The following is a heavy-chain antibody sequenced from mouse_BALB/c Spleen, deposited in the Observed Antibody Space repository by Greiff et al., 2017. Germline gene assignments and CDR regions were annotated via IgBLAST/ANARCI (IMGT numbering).Heavy chain of an antibody. V-gene: IGHV2-9*02. CDR3: ARDPFDGYYLYYAMDY. J-gene: IGHJ4*01. Sequence: VQLQESGPGLVAPSQSLSITCTVSGFSLTSYGVHWVRQPPGKGLEWLGVIWAGGSTNYNSALMSRLSISKDNSKSQVFLKMNSLQTDDTAMYYCARDPFDGYYLYYAMDYWGQGTSVTVSS. D-gene: IGHD2-3*01. CDR1: GFSLTSYG. CDR2: IWAGGST.